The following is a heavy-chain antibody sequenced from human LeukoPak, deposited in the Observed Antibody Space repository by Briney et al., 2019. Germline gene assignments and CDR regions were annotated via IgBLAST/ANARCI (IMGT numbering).Heavy chain of an antibody. J-gene: IGHJ4*02. D-gene: IGHD6-19*01. CDR3: ARVLIAVAGPFDY. Sequence: GGYLRLSCAASGFTFSSYAMHWVRQAPGKGLEWVAVISYDGSNKYYADSVKGRFTISRDNSKNTLYLQMNSLRAEDTAVYYCARVLIAVAGPFDYWGQGTLVTVSS. CDR1: GFTFSSYA. CDR2: ISYDGSNK. V-gene: IGHV3-30-3*01.